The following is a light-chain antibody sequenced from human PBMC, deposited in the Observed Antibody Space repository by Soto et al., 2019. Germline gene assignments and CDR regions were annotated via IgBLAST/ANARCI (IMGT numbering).Light chain of an antibody. CDR2: DAS. V-gene: IGKV1-5*01. J-gene: IGKJ1*01. CDR1: QSISSW. CDR3: QQYNSYSPT. Sequence: DSQMTQSRSTLSASVGCRLTISCRASQSISSWLAWYQQKPGKAPKLLIYDASSLESGVPSRFSGSGYGTEFNLTISSLQTDEFATYYCQQYNSYSPTFGQGTKVDIK.